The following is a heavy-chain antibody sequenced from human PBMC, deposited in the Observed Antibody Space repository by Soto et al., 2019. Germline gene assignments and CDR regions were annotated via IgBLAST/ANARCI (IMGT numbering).Heavy chain of an antibody. Sequence: SETLSLTCTVSGGSVSSGSYYWSWIRQPPGKGLEWIGSIYYSGSTYYNPSLKSRVTISVDTSKNQFSLKLSSVTAADTAVYYCARHTPAISISDHWGQGTLVTVSS. J-gene: IGHJ4*02. D-gene: IGHD2-15*01. CDR1: GGSVSSGSYY. V-gene: IGHV4-39*01. CDR3: ARHTPAISISDH. CDR2: IYYSGST.